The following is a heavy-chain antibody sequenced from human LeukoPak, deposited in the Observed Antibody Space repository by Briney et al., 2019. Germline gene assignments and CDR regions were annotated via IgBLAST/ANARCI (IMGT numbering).Heavy chain of an antibody. Sequence: SVKVSCKASGGTFSSYAISWVRQAPGQGLEWMGGIIPIFGTANYAQKFQGRVTITTDESTSTAYMELSSLRSEDTAVYYCARGRYGSDWNYYMDVWSKGTTVTVSS. J-gene: IGHJ6*03. D-gene: IGHD4-17*01. V-gene: IGHV1-69*05. CDR3: ARGRYGSDWNYYMDV. CDR1: GGTFSSYA. CDR2: IIPIFGTA.